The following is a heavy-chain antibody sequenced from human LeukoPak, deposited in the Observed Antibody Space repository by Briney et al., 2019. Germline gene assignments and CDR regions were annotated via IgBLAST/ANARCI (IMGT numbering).Heavy chain of an antibody. CDR2: VSYSGST. CDR3: ARLGAGPTYYDFWSGYSSFYFDY. V-gene: IGHV4-61*01. Sequence: SETLSLTCTVSGGSVSSGSYFWSWIRQPPGKGLEWIGYVSYSGSTNYNPSLKSRVTISVDTSKNQFSLKLNSVTAADTAVYYCARLGAGPTYYDFWSGYSSFYFDYWGQGTLVTVSS. CDR1: GGSVSSGSYF. D-gene: IGHD3-3*01. J-gene: IGHJ4*02.